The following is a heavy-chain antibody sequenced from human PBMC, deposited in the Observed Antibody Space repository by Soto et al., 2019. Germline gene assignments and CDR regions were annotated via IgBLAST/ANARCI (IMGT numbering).Heavy chain of an antibody. V-gene: IGHV3-30*18. CDR3: AKDGVFGSGSSFDY. CDR2: ISYDGINK. CDR1: GFTFSSDG. J-gene: IGHJ4*02. Sequence: QVQLVESGGGVVQPGRPLRLSCAASGFTFSSDGMHWVRQAPGKGLEWVAVISYDGINKYYADSVRGRFTISRDNSNNTLYLQMNSLRAEDTAVYYCAKDGVFGSGSSFDYWGQGTLVTVSS. D-gene: IGHD3-10*01.